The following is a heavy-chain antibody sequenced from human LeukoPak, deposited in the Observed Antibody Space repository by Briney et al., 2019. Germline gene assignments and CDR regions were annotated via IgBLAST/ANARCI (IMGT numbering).Heavy chain of an antibody. CDR3: AKTRPLDSSSWSHGDY. CDR2: ISGSGDST. J-gene: IGHJ4*02. V-gene: IGHV3-23*01. Sequence: HPGRSLRLSCAASGFIFDAYAMHWVRQAPGKGLEWVSAISGSGDSTYYGDSVKGRFTISRDNSKNTLYLQMNSLRAEDTAVYYCAKTRPLDSSSWSHGDYWGQGTLVTVSS. CDR1: GFIFDAYA. D-gene: IGHD6-13*01.